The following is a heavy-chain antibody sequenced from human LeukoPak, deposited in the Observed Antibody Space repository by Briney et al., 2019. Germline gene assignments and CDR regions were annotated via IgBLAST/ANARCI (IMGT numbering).Heavy chain of an antibody. J-gene: IGHJ4*02. CDR2: ISYDGSNK. CDR1: GFTFSSYG. Sequence: GGSLRLSCAASGFTFSSYGIHWVRQAPGKGLEWVAVISYDGSNKYYADSVKGRFTISRDNSKNTLYLQMNSLRAEDTAVYYCARDAFWNGFDYWGQGTLVTVAS. CDR3: ARDAFWNGFDY. V-gene: IGHV3-30*03. D-gene: IGHD1-1*01.